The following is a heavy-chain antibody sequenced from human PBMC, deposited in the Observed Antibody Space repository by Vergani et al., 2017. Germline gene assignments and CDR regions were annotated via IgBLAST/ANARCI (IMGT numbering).Heavy chain of an antibody. Sequence: EVQLLESGGGLVQPGGSLRLSCAASGFTFSSYSMNWVRQAPGKGLEWVSSISSSSSYIYYADSVKGRFTISRDNAKNSLYLQMNSLRAEDTAVYYCARVSDTIRIHDAFDIWGQGTMVTVSS. CDR2: ISSSSSYI. CDR1: GFTFSSYS. CDR3: ARVSDTIRIHDAFDI. D-gene: IGHD5-18*01. J-gene: IGHJ3*02. V-gene: IGHV3-21*04.